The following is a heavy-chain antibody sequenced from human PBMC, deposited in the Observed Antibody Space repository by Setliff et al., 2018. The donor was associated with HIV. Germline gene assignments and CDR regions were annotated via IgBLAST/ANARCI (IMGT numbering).Heavy chain of an antibody. CDR1: GGTCNMYA. D-gene: IGHD5-18*01. Sequence: SVKVSCKASGGTCNMYAISWVRQAPGQGLEWVGGVIPTVNLANYAPTFQGRVTLTADKSTSTAFMALRGLRSEDTAMYYCSSGWSEDTSMFRVEYFHHWGQGTLVTVS. CDR2: VIPTVNLA. V-gene: IGHV1-69*10. J-gene: IGHJ1*01. CDR3: SSGWSEDTSMFRVEYFHH.